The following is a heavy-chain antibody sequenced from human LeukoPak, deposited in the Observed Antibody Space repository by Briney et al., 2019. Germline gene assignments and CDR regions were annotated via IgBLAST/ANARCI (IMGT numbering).Heavy chain of an antibody. D-gene: IGHD6-19*01. Sequence: SETLSLTCTVSGASITSTTYYWGWLRQPPGEGLEWIGYIYYSGSTYYNPSLKSRVTISVDTSKNQFSLKLSSVTAADTAVYYCARAKIAVAGSSEYFQHWGQGTLVTVSS. V-gene: IGHV4-39*07. CDR2: IYYSGST. J-gene: IGHJ1*01. CDR3: ARAKIAVAGSSEYFQH. CDR1: GASITSTTYY.